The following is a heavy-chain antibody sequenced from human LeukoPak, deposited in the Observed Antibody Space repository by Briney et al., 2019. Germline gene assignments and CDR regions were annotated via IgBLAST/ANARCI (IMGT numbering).Heavy chain of an antibody. CDR1: GGSISSYD. V-gene: IGHV4-59*08. D-gene: IGHD1-26*01. CDR2: IYYSGGT. J-gene: IGHJ4*02. CDR3: VRGGGSYYPFDY. Sequence: SETLSLTCTVSGGSISSYDWSWIRQPPGKGLEWIGYIYYSGGTNYNPSLKSRVTISVDTSKNQFSLKLSSVTAADTAVYYCVRGGGSYYPFDYWGQGTLVTVSS.